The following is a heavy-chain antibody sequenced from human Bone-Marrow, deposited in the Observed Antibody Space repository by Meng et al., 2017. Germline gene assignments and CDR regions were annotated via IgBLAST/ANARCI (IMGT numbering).Heavy chain of an antibody. V-gene: IGHV4-30-4*01. D-gene: IGHD2-2*01. CDR1: GGSISSGDYY. CDR2: IYRSGST. Sequence: QVQLQESGPGLVKPSQTLSLTCTVSGGSISSGDYYWNWIRQPPGKGLEWIGCIYRSGSTYYNPSLKSRVTISIDTSKNQFSLKLSSVTAADTAVYYCARVLCSNNNCYSSDYWGQGTLVTVSS. CDR3: ARVLCSNNNCYSSDY. J-gene: IGHJ4*02.